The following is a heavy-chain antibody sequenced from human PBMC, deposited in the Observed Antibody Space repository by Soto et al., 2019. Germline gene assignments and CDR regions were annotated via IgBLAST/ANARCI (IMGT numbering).Heavy chain of an antibody. CDR3: AKESEESYSYYYYYGMDV. J-gene: IGHJ6*02. Sequence: PGGSLRLSCAASGFTFSSYAMSWVRQAPGKGLEWVSAISGSGGSTYYADSVKGRFTISRDNSKNTLYLQMNSLRAEGTAVYYCAKESEESYSYYYYYGMDVWGQGTTVTVSS. V-gene: IGHV3-23*01. D-gene: IGHD1-26*01. CDR1: GFTFSSYA. CDR2: ISGSGGST.